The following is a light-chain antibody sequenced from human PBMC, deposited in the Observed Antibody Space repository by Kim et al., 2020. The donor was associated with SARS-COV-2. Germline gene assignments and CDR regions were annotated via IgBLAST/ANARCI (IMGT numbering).Light chain of an antibody. CDR1: QSVLYSSNNNNY. J-gene: IGKJ4*01. CDR2: WAS. V-gene: IGKV4-1*01. Sequence: DIVMTQSPDSLAVSLGERATINCKSSQSVLYSSNNNNYLAWYQQKPGQPPKLLIYWASTRESGVPDRFSGSGSGTDFTLTVSSLQAEDVAVYYCQQYYSSPITFGGGTKLEI. CDR3: QQYYSSPIT.